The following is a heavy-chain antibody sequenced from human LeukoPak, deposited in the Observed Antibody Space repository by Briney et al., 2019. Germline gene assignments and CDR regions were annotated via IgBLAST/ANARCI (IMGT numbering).Heavy chain of an antibody. CDR1: GGSISSSSYY. V-gene: IGHV4-39*07. CDR3: ARGYCSGGSCYSLSEYYYMDV. D-gene: IGHD2-15*01. J-gene: IGHJ6*03. CDR2: IYYSGST. Sequence: SETLSLTCTVSGGSISSSSYYWGWIRQPPGKGLEWIGSIYYSGSTYYNPSLKSRVTISVDTSKNQFSLKLSSVTAADTAVYYCARGYCSGGSCYSLSEYYYMDVWGKGATVTVSS.